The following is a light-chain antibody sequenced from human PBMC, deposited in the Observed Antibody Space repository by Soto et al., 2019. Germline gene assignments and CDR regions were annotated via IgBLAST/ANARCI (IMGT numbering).Light chain of an antibody. J-gene: IGLJ3*02. Sequence: QSALTQPASVSGSPGQSITISCTGTSSDVGIYNYVSWYQQHPGKAPKLIIFEVTNRPSGISDRFSGSKSGNTASLTISGLQAEDEAHYFCGSYTRSTTWVFGGGTKLTVL. V-gene: IGLV2-14*03. CDR1: SSDVGIYNY. CDR3: GSYTRSTTWV. CDR2: EVT.